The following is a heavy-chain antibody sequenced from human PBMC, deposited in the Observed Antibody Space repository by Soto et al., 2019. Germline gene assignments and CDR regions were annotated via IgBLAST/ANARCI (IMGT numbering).Heavy chain of an antibody. J-gene: IGHJ6*03. CDR1: GFSFSKLW. V-gene: IGHV3-48*01. CDR2: ISSSSSTI. Sequence: GGSLRLSCAASGFSFSKLWMSWVRQAPGKGLEWVSYISSSSSTIYYADSVKGRFTISRDNAKNSLYLQMNSLRAEDTAVYYCARDCPKGYYYYMDVWGKGTTVTVSS. CDR3: ARDCPKGYYYYMDV.